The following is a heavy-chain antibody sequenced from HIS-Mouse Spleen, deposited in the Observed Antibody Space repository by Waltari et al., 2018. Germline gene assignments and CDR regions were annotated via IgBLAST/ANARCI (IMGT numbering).Heavy chain of an antibody. CDR3: ARVYSSSWRGFDY. CDR1: GYTFTGYY. J-gene: IGHJ4*02. CDR2: SNPNSGGT. V-gene: IGHV1-2*02. D-gene: IGHD6-6*01. Sequence: QVQLVQSGAEVKKPGASVKVSCKASGYTFTGYYMHWVRQAPGQGLEWIGWSNPNSGGTNYEQKFQGRVTMTRETSISTAYMELSRLRSDDTAVYYCARVYSSSWRGFDYWGQGTLVTVSS.